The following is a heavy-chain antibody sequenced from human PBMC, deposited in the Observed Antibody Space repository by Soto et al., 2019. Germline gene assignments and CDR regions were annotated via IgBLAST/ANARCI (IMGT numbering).Heavy chain of an antibody. CDR3: AHSRWYYERAYYFDY. D-gene: IGHD1-7*01. CDR1: GFTFSSYG. V-gene: IGHV3-30*03. CDR2: ISYDGSNK. Sequence: QVQLVESGGGVVQPGRSLRLSCAASGFTFSSYGMHWVRQAPGKGLEWVAVISYDGSNKYYADSVKGRFTISRDNSKNALYLQMNSLTAEDTAVYYCAHSRWYYERAYYFDYWGQGTLVTVAS. J-gene: IGHJ4*02.